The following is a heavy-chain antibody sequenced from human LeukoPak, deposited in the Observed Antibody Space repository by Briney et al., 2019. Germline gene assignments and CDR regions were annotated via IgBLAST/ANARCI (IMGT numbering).Heavy chain of an antibody. CDR3: AKDSSASTSAFDI. V-gene: IGHV3-23*01. Sequence: GGSLRLSCVASGFPFTNYAMSWVRQAPGKGLEWVSVISGSDTNTYYADSVKGRFTISRDNSKNTLYLHMNSLRAEDTAVYYCAKDSSASTSAFDIWGQGTMVTVSS. CDR1: GFPFTNYA. D-gene: IGHD3-22*01. CDR2: ISGSDTNT. J-gene: IGHJ3*02.